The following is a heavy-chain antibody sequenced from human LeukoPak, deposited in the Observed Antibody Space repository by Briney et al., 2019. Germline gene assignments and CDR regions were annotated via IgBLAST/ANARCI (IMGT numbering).Heavy chain of an antibody. CDR2: ISSSSSYI. D-gene: IGHD2-15*01. Sequence: GGSLRLSCAAPGFTFSSYSMNWVRQAPGKGLEWVSSISSSSSYIYYADSVKGRFTISRDNAKNSLYLQMNSLRAEDTAVYYCATHPRSGGSCWGQGTLVTVSS. J-gene: IGHJ4*02. V-gene: IGHV3-21*01. CDR1: GFTFSSYS. CDR3: ATHPRSGGSC.